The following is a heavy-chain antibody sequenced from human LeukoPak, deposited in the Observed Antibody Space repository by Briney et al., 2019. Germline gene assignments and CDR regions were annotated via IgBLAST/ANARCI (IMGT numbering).Heavy chain of an antibody. CDR1: GYTFTSYG. V-gene: IGHV1-18*01. CDR3: ASLGDYVWGSYRSKQAFDI. CDR2: ISAYNGNT. D-gene: IGHD3-16*02. J-gene: IGHJ3*02. Sequence: ASVKVSCKASGYTFTSYGISWVRQAPGQGLEWMGWISAYNGNTNYAQKLQGRVTMTTDTSTSTAYMELRSLRSDDTAVYYCASLGDYVWGSYRSKQAFDIWGQGTMVTASS.